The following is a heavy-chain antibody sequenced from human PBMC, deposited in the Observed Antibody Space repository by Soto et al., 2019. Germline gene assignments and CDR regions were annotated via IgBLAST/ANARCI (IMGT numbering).Heavy chain of an antibody. CDR1: GFTFSSYS. CDR2: ISSSSSTI. D-gene: IGHD5-12*01. J-gene: IGHJ4*02. V-gene: IGHV3-48*01. Sequence: EVQLVESGGGLVQPGGSLRLSCAASGFTFSSYSMNWVRQAPGKGLEWVSYISSSSSTIYYADSVKGRFTISRDNAKNSLYLQMNSLRAEDTAVYYCARDLVATIRSPFDYWGQGTLVTVSS. CDR3: ARDLVATIRSPFDY.